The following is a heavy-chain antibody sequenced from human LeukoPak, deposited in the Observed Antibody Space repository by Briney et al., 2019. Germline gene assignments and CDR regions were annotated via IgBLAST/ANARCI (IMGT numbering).Heavy chain of an antibody. D-gene: IGHD3-10*01. CDR3: ARLAYGSGSRPLDY. CDR2: MSGSGSYI. V-gene: IGHV3-21*01. CDR1: GFNFSNYD. Sequence: WGSLRLSCAASGFNFSNYDMTWVRQAPGKGLEWVSSMSGSGSYIYHADSVKGRFTISRDNAQSSRYLPMNSLRVDDTAVYYCARLAYGSGSRPLDYWGQGILVTVSS. J-gene: IGHJ4*02.